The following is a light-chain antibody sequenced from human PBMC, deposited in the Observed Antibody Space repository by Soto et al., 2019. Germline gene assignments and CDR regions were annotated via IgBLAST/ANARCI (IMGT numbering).Light chain of an antibody. CDR3: QKYYGAPYT. Sequence: EIQMTQSPSSLSASVGDRVTITCRASQGISNYLAWYQQKPGKVPKLLIYGASTLQSGVPSRLSGSGSGTEFTLIINILQPEDVATYCCQKYYGAPYTFGQGTKVEI. J-gene: IGKJ1*01. V-gene: IGKV1-27*01. CDR2: GAS. CDR1: QGISNY.